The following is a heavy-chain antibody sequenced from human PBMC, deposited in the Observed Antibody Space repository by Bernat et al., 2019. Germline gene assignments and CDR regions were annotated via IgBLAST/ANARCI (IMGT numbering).Heavy chain of an antibody. CDR2: IFSNDEK. V-gene: IGHV2-26*01. D-gene: IGHD2-2*01. Sequence: QVTLKESGPVLVKPTETLTLTCTVSGFSLSNARMGVSWIRQPPGKALEWLAHIFSNDEKSYSTSLKSRLTISKDTSKSQVVLTMTNMDPVDTATYYCAWIRVVPAGYYYYYMDVWGKGTTVTVSS. CDR1: GFSLSNARMG. CDR3: AWIRVVPAGYYYYYMDV. J-gene: IGHJ6*03.